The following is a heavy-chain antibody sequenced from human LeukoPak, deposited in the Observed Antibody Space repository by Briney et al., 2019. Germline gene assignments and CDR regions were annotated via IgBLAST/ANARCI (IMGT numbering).Heavy chain of an antibody. D-gene: IGHD6-13*01. CDR1: GGSISSYY. CDR3: ARDSSLIAARVYYFDY. Sequence: SETLSLTCTVSGGSISSYYWSWIRQPAGKGLEWIGRIYTSGSTNYNPSLKSRVTISVDTSKNQFSLKLSSVTAADTAVYYCARDSSLIAARVYYFDYWGQGTLVTVSS. CDR2: IYTSGST. J-gene: IGHJ4*02. V-gene: IGHV4-4*07.